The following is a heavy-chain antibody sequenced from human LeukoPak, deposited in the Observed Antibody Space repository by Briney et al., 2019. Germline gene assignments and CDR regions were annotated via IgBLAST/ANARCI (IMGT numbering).Heavy chain of an antibody. CDR1: GGTFSSYA. Sequence: SVTVSCKASGGTFSSYAISWVRQAPGQGLEWMGGIIPIFGTANYAQKFQGRVTITADESTSTAYMELSSLRSEDTAVYYCARCPYSSGWYDWYFDLWGRGTLVTVSS. CDR3: ARCPYSSGWYDWYFDL. J-gene: IGHJ2*01. CDR2: IIPIFGTA. D-gene: IGHD6-19*01. V-gene: IGHV1-69*01.